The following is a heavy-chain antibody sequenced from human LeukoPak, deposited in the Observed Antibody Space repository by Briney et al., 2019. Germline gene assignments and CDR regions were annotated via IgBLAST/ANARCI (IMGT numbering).Heavy chain of an antibody. CDR2: IYTSGST. V-gene: IGHV4-4*07. CDR1: GGSISSYY. Sequence: SETLSLTCTVSGGSISSYYWSWIRQPAGKGLEWIGRIYTSGSTNYNPSLKSRVTMSVDTSKNQFSLKLSSVTAADTAVYYCARSLGSGRFHNWFDPWGQGTLVTVSS. D-gene: IGHD3-10*01. CDR3: ARSLGSGRFHNWFDP. J-gene: IGHJ5*02.